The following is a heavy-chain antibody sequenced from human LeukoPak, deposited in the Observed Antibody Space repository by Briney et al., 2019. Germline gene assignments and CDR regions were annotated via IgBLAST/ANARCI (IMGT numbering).Heavy chain of an antibody. CDR2: FDPEDGET. J-gene: IGHJ5*02. CDR3: ATWDNMVRGLPFDP. V-gene: IGHV1-24*01. D-gene: IGHD3-10*01. Sequence: ASVKVSCKVSGYTLTELSMHWVRQAPGKGLEWMGGFDPEDGETIYAQKFQGRVTMTEDTSTDTAYMELSSLRSEDTAVYYCATWDNMVRGLPFDPWGQGTLVTVSS. CDR1: GYTLTELS.